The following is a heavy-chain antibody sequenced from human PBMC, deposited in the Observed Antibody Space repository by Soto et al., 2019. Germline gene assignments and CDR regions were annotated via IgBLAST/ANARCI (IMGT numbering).Heavy chain of an antibody. D-gene: IGHD2-2*01. CDR1: GGTFSSYA. J-gene: IGHJ6*02. CDR2: IIPIPGTA. Sequence: QVQLVQSGAEVKKPGSSVKVSCKASGGTFSSYAISWVRQAPGQGLEWKGGIIPIPGTANYAQKFQGRVTITADKSTSTAYMELSSLRSEDTAVYYCARAQGSSTSLEIYYYYYYGMDVWGQGTTVTVSS. CDR3: ARAQGSSTSLEIYYYYYYGMDV. V-gene: IGHV1-69*06.